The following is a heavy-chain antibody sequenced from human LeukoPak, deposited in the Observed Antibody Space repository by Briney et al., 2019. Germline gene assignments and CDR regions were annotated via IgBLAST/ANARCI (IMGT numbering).Heavy chain of an antibody. CDR1: GGTFSSYA. V-gene: IGHV1-69*05. J-gene: IGHJ4*02. CDR3: ARAPHDSSGYYYVSFDY. CDR2: IIPIFGTA. D-gene: IGHD3-22*01. Sequence: SVKVSCKASGGTFSSYAISWVRQAPGQGLEWMGRIIPIFGTANYAQKFQGRVTITTDESTSTAYMELSSLRSEDTAVYYCARAPHDSSGYYYVSFDYWGQGTLVTVSS.